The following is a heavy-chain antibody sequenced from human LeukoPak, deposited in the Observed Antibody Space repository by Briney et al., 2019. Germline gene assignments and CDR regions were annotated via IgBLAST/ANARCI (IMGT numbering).Heavy chain of an antibody. J-gene: IGHJ5*02. V-gene: IGHV3-7*01. Sequence: GGSLRLSCAASGFTFSSYWMSGGRQAPGKGLEGGANRKQDGREKYYVESVKGRFTISRDNAKNSLYLQMNSLSAQDTAVYYCARDSQITMVRGVIITSLIPNWFDPWGQGTLVTVSS. D-gene: IGHD3-10*01. CDR3: ARDSQITMVRGVIITSLIPNWFDP. CDR1: GFTFSSYW. CDR2: RKQDGREK.